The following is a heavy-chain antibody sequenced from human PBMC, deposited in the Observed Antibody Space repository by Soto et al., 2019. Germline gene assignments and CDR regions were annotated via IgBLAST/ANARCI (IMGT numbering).Heavy chain of an antibody. V-gene: IGHV3-48*03. CDR2: ISSSGGRV. J-gene: IGHJ4*02. CDR3: ARRITGVSAY. Sequence: EVQLAESGGRLVQPGGSLRLSCRASGFSFNSYEMTWVRQTPGKGLQWVAYISSSGGRVEYADLVKGRFTISRDNAQNSLYLQMNSLRVEDTAVYFCARRITGVSAYWGQGTLVTVSS. D-gene: IGHD1-20*01. CDR1: GFSFNSYE.